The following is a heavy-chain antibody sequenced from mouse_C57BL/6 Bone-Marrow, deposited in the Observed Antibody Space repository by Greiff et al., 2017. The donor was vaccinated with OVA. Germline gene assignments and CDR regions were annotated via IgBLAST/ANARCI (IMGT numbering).Heavy chain of an antibody. CDR2: IDPSDSYT. V-gene: IGHV1-59*01. CDR1: GYTFTSYW. D-gene: IGHD1-1*01. CDR3: ARYGYYYGSKDYFDY. J-gene: IGHJ2*01. Sequence: QVQLQQPGAELVRPGTSVKLSCKASGYTFTSYWMHWVKQRPGQGLEWIGVIDPSDSYTNYNQKFKGKATLTVDTSSSTAYMQLSSLTSEDSAVYYCARYGYYYGSKDYFDYWGQGTTLTVSS.